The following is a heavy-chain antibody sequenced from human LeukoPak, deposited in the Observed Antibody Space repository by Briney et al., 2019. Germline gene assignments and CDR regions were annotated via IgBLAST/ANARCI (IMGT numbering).Heavy chain of an antibody. CDR2: ISSGSGTI. V-gene: IGHV3-48*02. CDR1: GFTLSTYR. Sequence: PGGSLRLSCTASGFTLSTYRMNWVRQAPGKGLEWLSYISSGSGTIYYADSVKGRFTISRDNANNSLYLQMSSLRDEDTAVYYCARDRYCSTSSCYPLDYWGQGTLVTVSS. J-gene: IGHJ4*02. CDR3: ARDRYCSTSSCYPLDY. D-gene: IGHD2-2*01.